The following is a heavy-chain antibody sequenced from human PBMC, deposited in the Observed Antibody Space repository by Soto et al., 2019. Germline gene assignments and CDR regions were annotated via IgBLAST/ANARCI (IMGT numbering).Heavy chain of an antibody. CDR3: ATDLSASMVRGVIGL. CDR1: GYTLTELS. Sequence: ASVKVSCKVSGYTLTELSMHWVRQAPGKGLEWMGGFDPEDGETIYAQKFQGRVTMTEDTSTDTAYMELSSLRSEDTAVYYCATDLSASMVRGVIGLWGQGTLVTVSS. CDR2: FDPEDGET. D-gene: IGHD3-10*01. V-gene: IGHV1-24*01. J-gene: IGHJ4*02.